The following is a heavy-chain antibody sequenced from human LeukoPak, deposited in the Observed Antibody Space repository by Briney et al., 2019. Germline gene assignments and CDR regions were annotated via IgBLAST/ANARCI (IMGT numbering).Heavy chain of an antibody. V-gene: IGHV1-46*01. J-gene: IGHJ6*02. CDR1: GYTFTSYY. D-gene: IGHD2-15*01. CDR2: INPSGGST. CDR3: ARDLVAATRTYYYYGMDV. Sequence: ALVKVSCKASGYTFTSYYMHWVRQAPGQGLEWMGIINPSGGSTSYAQKFQGRVTMTRDTSTSTVYMELSSLRSEDTAVYYCARDLVAATRTYYYYGMDVWGQGTTVTVSS.